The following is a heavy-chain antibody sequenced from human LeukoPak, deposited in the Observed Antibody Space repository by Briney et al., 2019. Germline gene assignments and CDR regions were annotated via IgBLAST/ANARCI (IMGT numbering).Heavy chain of an antibody. V-gene: IGHV4-34*01. D-gene: IGHD2-2*01. CDR3: ARHLGDIVVVPAAMSYYFDY. J-gene: IGHJ4*02. CDR1: GGSFSGYY. Sequence: SETLSLTCAVYGGSFSGYYWSWIRQPPGKGLEWIGEINHSGSTNYNPSLKSRVTISVDTSKNQFSLKLSSVTAADTAVYYCARHLGDIVVVPAAMSYYFDYWGQGTLVTVSS. CDR2: INHSGST.